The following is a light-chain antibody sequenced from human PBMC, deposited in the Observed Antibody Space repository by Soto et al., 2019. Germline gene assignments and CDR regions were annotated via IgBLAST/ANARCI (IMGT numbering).Light chain of an antibody. CDR1: QTVSDNY. CDR2: GAS. Sequence: EIVLTQSPGALSLSPGERATLSCRASQTVSDNYLAGYQQKPGQAPRLLTYGASTRAPSIPDRFSGSGCRTAFTLTISRLEPEDFAVYYCQRYGGSPRVSFGGGTKVEIK. CDR3: QRYGGSPRVS. V-gene: IGKV3-20*01. J-gene: IGKJ4*01.